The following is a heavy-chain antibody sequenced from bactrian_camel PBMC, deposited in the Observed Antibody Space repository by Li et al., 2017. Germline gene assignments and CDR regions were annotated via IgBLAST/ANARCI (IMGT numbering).Heavy chain of an antibody. D-gene: IGHD1*01. CDR1: GFSRFPSNRYA. CDR3: ATWGFYS. J-gene: IGHJ6*01. CDR2: INGDGSLT. Sequence: VQLVESGGGLVRPGGSLRLSCAASGFSRFPSNRYAMTWVRQALGKGLEWVSSINGDGSLTYYSDSVKGRFTISRDNAKNTLYLQLNSQKTEDTAMYYCATWGFYSWGQGTQVTVS. V-gene: IGHV3S40*01.